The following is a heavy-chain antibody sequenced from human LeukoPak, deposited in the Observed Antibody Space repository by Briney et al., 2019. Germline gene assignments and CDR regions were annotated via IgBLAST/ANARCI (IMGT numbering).Heavy chain of an antibody. D-gene: IGHD6-19*01. Sequence: PGRSLRLSCAASGFTFTTYGMHWVRQAPGKGLEWVSGISGSGGRTYYADSVKGRFTISRDNSKNTLYLYMNSLRAEDTAVYYCAKDLSSGWYWYFDLWGRGTLVTVSS. J-gene: IGHJ2*01. V-gene: IGHV3-23*01. CDR1: GFTFTTYG. CDR3: AKDLSSGWYWYFDL. CDR2: ISGSGGRT.